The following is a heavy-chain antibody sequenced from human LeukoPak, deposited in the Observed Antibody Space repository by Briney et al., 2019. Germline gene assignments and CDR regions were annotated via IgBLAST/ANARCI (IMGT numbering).Heavy chain of an antibody. Sequence: PGGTLRLSCAATVFTSNKYAISWVRQAPGMGLECISYVSGSGGDTYDADSVKGRFTISRDNSKNTVYLQMGNLSAEYTAVYYCAKNRGGTYKYYMDVWGNGTTVTVSS. J-gene: IGHJ6*03. CDR1: VFTSNKYA. V-gene: IGHV3-23*01. CDR3: AKNRGGTYKYYMDV. D-gene: IGHD1-1*01. CDR2: VSGSGGDT.